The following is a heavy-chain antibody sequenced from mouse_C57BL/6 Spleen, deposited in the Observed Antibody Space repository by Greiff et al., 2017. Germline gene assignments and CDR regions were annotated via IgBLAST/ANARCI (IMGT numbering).Heavy chain of an antibody. Sequence: QVQLQQPGAELVKPGASVKMSCKASGYTFTSYWITWVKQRPGQGLEWIGDIYPGSGSTNYNEKFKSKATLTVDTASSTAYMQLSSLTSEDSAVYYCTRKKSRQGAMDYWGQGTSVTVSS. CDR3: TRKKSRQGAMDY. V-gene: IGHV1-55*01. D-gene: IGHD2-12*01. J-gene: IGHJ4*01. CDR1: GYTFTSYW. CDR2: IYPGSGST.